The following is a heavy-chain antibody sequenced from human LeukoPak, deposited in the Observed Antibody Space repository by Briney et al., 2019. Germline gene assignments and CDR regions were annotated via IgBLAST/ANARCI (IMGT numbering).Heavy chain of an antibody. CDR2: IQYDGSNE. CDR3: AKDRCSNGVGCYYYYMDV. Sequence: PGGSLRLSCAASGFTFSSYSMNWVRQAPGKGLGWVAYIQYDGSNEQYADSVKGRFSISRDSSKNILYLQMNSLRAEDTAVYYCAKDRCSNGVGCYYYYMDVWGKGTTVTISS. J-gene: IGHJ6*03. D-gene: IGHD2-8*01. V-gene: IGHV3-30*02. CDR1: GFTFSSYS.